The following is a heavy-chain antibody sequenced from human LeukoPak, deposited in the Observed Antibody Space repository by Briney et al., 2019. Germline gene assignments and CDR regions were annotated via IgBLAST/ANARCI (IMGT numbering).Heavy chain of an antibody. Sequence: SVTLSLTCTVSGGSITGYYWSWIRQPPGKGLEWIGYVYYSGSTNYNPSLKSRVTISVDTSKNQFSLKLSSVTAADTAVYYCARDRGGSYYLNWGQGTLVTVSS. CDR1: GGSITGYY. CDR2: VYYSGST. J-gene: IGHJ4*02. V-gene: IGHV4-59*01. D-gene: IGHD1-26*01. CDR3: ARDRGGSYYLN.